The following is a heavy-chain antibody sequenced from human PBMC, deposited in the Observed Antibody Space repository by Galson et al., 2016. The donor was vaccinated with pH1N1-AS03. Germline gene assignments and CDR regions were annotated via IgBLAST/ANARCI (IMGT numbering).Heavy chain of an antibody. CDR2: ILGMFGTA. Sequence: SVKVSCKASGGGFSSHAISWVRQAPGEGLEWMGGILGMFGTANYAQKFRGRVTITADESTSTSYMELRSLRSEDTAVYYCARAVGYYASSAYPDWGQGTLVTVSS. CDR1: GGGFSSHA. J-gene: IGHJ4*02. D-gene: IGHD3-22*01. CDR3: ARAVGYYASSAYPD. V-gene: IGHV1-69*13.